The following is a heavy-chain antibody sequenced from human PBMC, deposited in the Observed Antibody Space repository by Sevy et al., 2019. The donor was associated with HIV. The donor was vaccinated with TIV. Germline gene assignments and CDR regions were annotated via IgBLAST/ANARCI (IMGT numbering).Heavy chain of an antibody. Sequence: KPSETLSLTCAVSGYSISSDYYWGWIRQPPGKGLEWIGSMYHSGSTYYNPSLKSRVTISVDTSKNQFSLKLTSVTAADTAVYYCVRDRGAPGDSDYGSVSWGQGTLVTVSS. CDR1: GYSISSDYY. D-gene: IGHD4-17*01. CDR3: VRDRGAPGDSDYGSVS. V-gene: IGHV4-38-2*02. J-gene: IGHJ5*02. CDR2: MYHSGST.